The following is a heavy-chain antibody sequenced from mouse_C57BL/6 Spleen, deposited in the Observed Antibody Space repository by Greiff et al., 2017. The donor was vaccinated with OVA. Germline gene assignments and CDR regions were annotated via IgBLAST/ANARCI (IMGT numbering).Heavy chain of an antibody. CDR1: GYAFSSSW. CDR3: ARSRDSSGYAMDY. V-gene: IGHV1-82*01. CDR2: IYPGDGDT. Sequence: VQLQQSGPELVKPGASVKISCKASGYAFSSSWMNWVKQRPGQGLEWIGRIYPGDGDTNYNGKFKGKATLTADKSSSTAYMQLSSLTSEDSAVYFCARSRDSSGYAMDYWGQGTSVTVSS. D-gene: IGHD3-2*02. J-gene: IGHJ4*01.